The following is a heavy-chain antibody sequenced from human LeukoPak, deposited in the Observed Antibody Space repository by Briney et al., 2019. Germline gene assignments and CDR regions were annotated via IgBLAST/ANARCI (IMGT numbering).Heavy chain of an antibody. CDR2: IRSKANSYAT. Sequence: GGSLRLSCAASGFTFSGSAMHWVRQASGKGLEWVGRIRSKANSYATAYAAPVKGRFTISRDDSKNTAYLQMNSLRAEDTAVYYCAKSSGPGGYYYYGMDVWGQGTTVTVSS. V-gene: IGHV3-73*01. CDR3: AKSSGPGGYYYYGMDV. CDR1: GFTFSGSA. D-gene: IGHD3-22*01. J-gene: IGHJ6*02.